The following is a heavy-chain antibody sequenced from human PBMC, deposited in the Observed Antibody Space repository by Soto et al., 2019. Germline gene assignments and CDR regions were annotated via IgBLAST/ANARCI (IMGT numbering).Heavy chain of an antibody. CDR3: ARDRGVSPPNYYYYGMDV. CDR1: GFTVSSNY. CDR2: IYSGGST. D-gene: IGHD3-10*01. V-gene: IGHV3-53*02. J-gene: IGHJ6*02. Sequence: EVQLVETGGGLIQPGGSLRLSCAASGFTVSSNYMSWVRQAPGKGLEWVSVIYSGGSTYYADSVKGRFTISRDNSKNTLYLQMTILRAEDTAVYYCARDRGVSPPNYYYYGMDVWGQGTTVTVSS.